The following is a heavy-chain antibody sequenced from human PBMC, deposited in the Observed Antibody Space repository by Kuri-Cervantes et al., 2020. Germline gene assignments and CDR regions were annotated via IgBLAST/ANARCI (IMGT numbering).Heavy chain of an antibody. V-gene: IGHV1-18*01. CDR2: ISAYNGNT. CDR1: GYTFTSYG. CDR3: ARGIAVVAAAGTGYYFDY. D-gene: IGHD6-13*01. J-gene: IGHJ4*02. Sequence: ASVKVSCKAPGYTFTSYGISWVRQAPGQGLEWMGWISAYNGNTNYAQKLQGRVTITRDTSASTAYMELSSLRSEDTAVYYCARGIAVVAAAGTGYYFDYWGQGTLVTVSS.